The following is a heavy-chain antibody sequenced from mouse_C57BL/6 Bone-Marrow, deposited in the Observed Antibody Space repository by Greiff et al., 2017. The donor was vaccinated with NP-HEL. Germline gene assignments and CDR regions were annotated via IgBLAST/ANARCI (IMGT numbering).Heavy chain of an antibody. V-gene: IGHV1-82*01. Sequence: QVQLQQSGPELVKPGASVKISCKASGYAFSSSWMNWVKQRPGKGLEWIGRIYPGDGDTNYNGKFKGKATLTADKSSSTAYMQLSSLTSEDSAVYFCARRVDSNYVGFAYWGQGPLVTVSA. CDR3: ARRVDSNYVGFAY. CDR1: GYAFSSSW. D-gene: IGHD2-5*01. J-gene: IGHJ3*01. CDR2: IYPGDGDT.